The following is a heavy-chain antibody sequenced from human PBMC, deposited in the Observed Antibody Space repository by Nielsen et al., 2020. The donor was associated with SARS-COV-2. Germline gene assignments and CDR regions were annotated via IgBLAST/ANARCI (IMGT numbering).Heavy chain of an antibody. V-gene: IGHV3-23*01. Sequence: GGSLRLSCAASGFTFSSYAMSWVRQAPGKGLEWVSAISGSGGSTYYADSVKGRFTISRDNSKNTLYLQMNSLRAEDTAVYYCASSKSNDYSNYRDYGMDVWGQGTTVTVSS. CDR2: ISGSGGST. CDR1: GFTFSSYA. D-gene: IGHD4-11*01. CDR3: ASSKSNDYSNYRDYGMDV. J-gene: IGHJ6*02.